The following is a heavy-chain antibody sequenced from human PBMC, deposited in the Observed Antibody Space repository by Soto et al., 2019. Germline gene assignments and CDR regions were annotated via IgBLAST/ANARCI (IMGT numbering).Heavy chain of an antibody. J-gene: IGHJ3*01. CDR3: TWQSRWNHDVFDV. V-gene: IGHV3-15*07. CDR1: GLRFSDAW. D-gene: IGHD6-13*01. Sequence: EVHLVESGGGLVKPGGSLRLSCVVSGLRFSDAWVIWVRQVPGKGLEWVGRIKNKPEGEAADYAAPVKGRLSISRDDSENTVYLQMNGLKTEDTAMYYCTWQSRWNHDVFDVWGQGTMVTVSS. CDR2: IKNKPEGEAA.